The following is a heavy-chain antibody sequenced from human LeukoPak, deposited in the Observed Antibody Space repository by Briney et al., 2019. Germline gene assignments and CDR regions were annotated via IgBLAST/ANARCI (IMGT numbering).Heavy chain of an antibody. J-gene: IGHJ4*02. D-gene: IGHD6-19*01. Sequence: SETLSLTCTVSGGSISSGSYSWGWIRRPAGKGLGWIGGIYISGSTNYNPSLKSRVTISVDTSKNQFSLKLSSVTAADTAVYYCARDYKTSPAGTGYFDYWGQGTLVTVSS. V-gene: IGHV4-61*02. CDR1: GGSISSGSYS. CDR2: IYISGST. CDR3: ARDYKTSPAGTGYFDY.